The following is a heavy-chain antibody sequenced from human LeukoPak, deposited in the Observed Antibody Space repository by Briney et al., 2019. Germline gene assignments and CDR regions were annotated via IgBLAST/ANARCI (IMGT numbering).Heavy chain of an antibody. V-gene: IGHV3-30-3*01. CDR1: GFTFSSHN. D-gene: IGHD5/OR15-5a*01. CDR2: ISADGSNK. Sequence: GKSLRLSCAASGFTFSSHNMHWVRQAPGKGLEWVAVISADGSNKYFADSVKGRFTISRDKSKNTVYLQLNSVRVEDSALYFCAREGVYPLFACDYWGQGTLVTVS. J-gene: IGHJ4*02. CDR3: AREGVYPLFACDY.